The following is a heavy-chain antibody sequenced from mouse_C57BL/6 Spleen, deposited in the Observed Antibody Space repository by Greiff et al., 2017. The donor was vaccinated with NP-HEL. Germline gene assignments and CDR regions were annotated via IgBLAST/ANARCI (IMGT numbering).Heavy chain of an antibody. V-gene: IGHV1-81*01. D-gene: IGHD3-2*02. CDR2: IYPRSGNT. J-gene: IGHJ3*01. Sequence: VKLQESGAELARPGASVKLSCKASGYTFTSYGISWVKQRTGQGLEWIGEIYPRSGNTYYNEKFKGKATLTADKSSSTAYMELRSLTSEDSAVYFCAREKTAQAFAYWGQGTLVTVSA. CDR1: GYTFTSYG. CDR3: AREKTAQAFAY.